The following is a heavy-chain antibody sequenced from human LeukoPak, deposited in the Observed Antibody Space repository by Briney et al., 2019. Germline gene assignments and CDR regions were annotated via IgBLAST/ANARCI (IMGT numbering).Heavy chain of an antibody. Sequence: GGSLRLSCTASGFTFNNYLMSWVRQAPGKGPEWVSVLFTGGAGALYADSVRGRFTISGDTSKTTLYLQMNGLRAEDTAVFYCAKECDYSPGHKFDLWGRGTLVTVSS. D-gene: IGHD3-10*01. J-gene: IGHJ5*02. V-gene: IGHV3-23*03. CDR2: LFTGGAGA. CDR3: AKECDYSPGHKFDL. CDR1: GFTFNNYL.